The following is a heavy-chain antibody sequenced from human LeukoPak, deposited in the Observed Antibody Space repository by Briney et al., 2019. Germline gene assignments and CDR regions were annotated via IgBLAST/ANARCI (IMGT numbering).Heavy chain of an antibody. CDR2: IYYSGST. D-gene: IGHD3/OR15-3a*01. V-gene: IGHV4-39*07. J-gene: IGHJ4*02. CDR1: GGSISSSSYY. CDR3: ARDPRTVAHYFDF. Sequence: PSETLSLTCTVSGGSISSSSYYWGWIRQPPGKGLEWIGSIYYSGSTYYNPSLKSRVTISVDTSKNQFSLKLSSVTAADTAVYYCARDPRTVAHYFDFWGQGRLVTVSS.